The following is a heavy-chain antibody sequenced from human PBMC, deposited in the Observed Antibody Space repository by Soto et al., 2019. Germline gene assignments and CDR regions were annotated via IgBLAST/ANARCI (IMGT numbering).Heavy chain of an antibody. CDR2: IYHSGST. CDR1: GGSISSGGYS. J-gene: IGHJ4*02. D-gene: IGHD4-17*01. CDR3: ARAGYGDYHFDY. V-gene: IGHV4-30-2*01. Sequence: SETLSLTCAVSGGSISSGGYSWSWIRQPPGKGLEWIGYIYHSGSTYYNPSLKSRVTISVDRSKNQFSLKLSSVTAADTAVYYCARAGYGDYHFDYWGQGALVTVSS.